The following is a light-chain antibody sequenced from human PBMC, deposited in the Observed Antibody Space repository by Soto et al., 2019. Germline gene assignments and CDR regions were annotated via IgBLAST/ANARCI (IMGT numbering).Light chain of an antibody. Sequence: EIVMTHSPATLSVSPCERATLSCRASQSVSSDLAWYHQKPGQAPRLLIYGASTRATGIPARFSGSGSGTEFTLTISSLQSEDFAVYYCQQYNNWPRPFGQGTKVAIK. CDR1: QSVSSD. CDR2: GAS. CDR3: QQYNNWPRP. V-gene: IGKV3-15*01. J-gene: IGKJ1*01.